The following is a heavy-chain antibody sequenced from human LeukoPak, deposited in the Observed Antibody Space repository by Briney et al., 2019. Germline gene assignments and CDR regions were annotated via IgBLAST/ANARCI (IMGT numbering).Heavy chain of an antibody. CDR3: ARVGAAAYPTDY. D-gene: IGHD6-25*01. J-gene: IGHJ4*02. CDR1: RFTFSSYA. V-gene: IGHV3-30-3*01. Sequence: PGGSLRLSCAASRFTFSSYAMHWVRQAPGKGLEWVAVISYDGSNKYYADSVKGRFTISRDNSKNTLYLQMNSLRAEDAAVYYCARVGAAAYPTDYWGQGTLVTVSS. CDR2: ISYDGSNK.